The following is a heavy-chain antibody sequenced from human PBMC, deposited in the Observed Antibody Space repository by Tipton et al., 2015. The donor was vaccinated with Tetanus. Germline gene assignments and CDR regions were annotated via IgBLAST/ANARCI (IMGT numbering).Heavy chain of an antibody. D-gene: IGHD2-21*02. CDR2: ISGSRLTP. Sequence: SLRLSCAASGFTFKSYTMNWLRQAPGNGLEWVAAISGSRLTPYYADSLKGRFTISRDNAKNSPYLQMISLRAEDTAVYSCARGMAEASNCGGDCYSDYWGQGTLVTVSS. CDR1: GFTFKSYT. J-gene: IGHJ4*02. CDR3: ARGMAEASNCGGDCYSDY. V-gene: IGHV3-21*01.